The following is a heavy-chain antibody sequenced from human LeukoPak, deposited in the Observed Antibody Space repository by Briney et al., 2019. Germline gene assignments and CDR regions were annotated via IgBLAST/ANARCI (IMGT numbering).Heavy chain of an antibody. CDR3: ARDSKFVLDY. J-gene: IGHJ4*02. D-gene: IGHD3-10*01. V-gene: IGHV3-33*04. Sequence: GRSLRLSCAASGFTFSSYGMHWVRQAPGKGLEWVAIIWYEGSNTYYADSVKGRFTISRDDSEKMVHLQMNSLRAEDTAVYYCARDSKFVLDYWGQGTLVTVSS. CDR2: IWYEGSNT. CDR1: GFTFSSYG.